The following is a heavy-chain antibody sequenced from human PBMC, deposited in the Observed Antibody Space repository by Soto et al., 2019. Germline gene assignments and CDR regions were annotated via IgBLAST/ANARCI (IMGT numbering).Heavy chain of an antibody. CDR1: GFTVSSNY. D-gene: IGHD2-15*01. J-gene: IGHJ4*02. V-gene: IGHV3-53*01. CDR3: AKRSGSDGNAGRFSEY. Sequence: PGGSLRLSCAASGFTVSSNYMSWVRQAPGKGLEWVSVIYSGGSTYYADSVKGRFTISRDNSKNTLYLQMNSLRAEDTAVYYCAKRSGSDGNAGRFSEYWGQGTVVTVLL. CDR2: IYSGGST.